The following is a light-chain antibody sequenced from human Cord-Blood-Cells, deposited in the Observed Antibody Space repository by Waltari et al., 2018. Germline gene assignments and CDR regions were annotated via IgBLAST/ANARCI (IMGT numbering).Light chain of an antibody. CDR2: AAS. CDR3: QQSYSTPPA. CDR1: QSISSY. J-gene: IGKJ4*01. V-gene: IGKV1-39*01. Sequence: DIQMTQSPSALSASVGDRVTITCRASQSISSYLKLYQQNTGKAPKLLIYAASSLQSGVPSRFSGSGSGTDFTLTISSLQPEDFATYYCQQSYSTPPAFGGGTKVEIK.